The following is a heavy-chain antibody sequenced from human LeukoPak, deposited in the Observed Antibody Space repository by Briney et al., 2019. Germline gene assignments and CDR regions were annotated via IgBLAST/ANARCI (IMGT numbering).Heavy chain of an antibody. Sequence: VASVKVSCKASGSTLASYDINWVRQATGQGLEWMGWMNPNSGNTGYAQKFQGRVTMTRNTSISTAYMELRSLRSEGTAVYYCARLDIVVVPAAIQPLGYYYYGMDVWGQGTTVTVSS. J-gene: IGHJ6*02. CDR3: ARLDIVVVPAAIQPLGYYYYGMDV. D-gene: IGHD2-2*02. CDR2: MNPNSGNT. V-gene: IGHV1-8*01. CDR1: GSTLASYD.